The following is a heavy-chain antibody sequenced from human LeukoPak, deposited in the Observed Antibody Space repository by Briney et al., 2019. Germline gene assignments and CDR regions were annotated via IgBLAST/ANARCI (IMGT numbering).Heavy chain of an antibody. V-gene: IGHV4-30-2*01. D-gene: IGHD3-10*01. Sequence: KTSQTLSLSCAVSGGSISSGDYPWSWIRQPPGKGLEWIGYIFHTGHTSYNPSLKSRVTISVDMSKNQLSLTLSSVTAADTAVYYCARGFYGSGSQFDYWGQGTLVTVSS. CDR3: ARGFYGSGSQFDY. J-gene: IGHJ4*02. CDR2: IFHTGHT. CDR1: GGSISSGDYP.